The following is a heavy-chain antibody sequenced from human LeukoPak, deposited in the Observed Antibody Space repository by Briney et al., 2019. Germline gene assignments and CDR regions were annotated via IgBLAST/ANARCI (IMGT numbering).Heavy chain of an antibody. V-gene: IGHV4-39*01. CDR2: IYYSVST. D-gene: IGHD1-26*01. J-gene: IGHJ3*02. CDR3: ASVVSGSSLGAFDI. Sequence: PSETLSLTCTVSGGSISSTTYYWCWIRQPPGKGLEWIGSIYYSVSTYYNPSLKSLVTISVDTSKIQFSMKLSSVTAEDTAVYYCASVVSGSSLGAFDIWGQGTMVIVSS. CDR1: GGSISSTTYY.